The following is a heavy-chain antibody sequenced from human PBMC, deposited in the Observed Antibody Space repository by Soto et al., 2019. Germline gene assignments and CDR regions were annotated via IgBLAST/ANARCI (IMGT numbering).Heavy chain of an antibody. D-gene: IGHD6-13*01. V-gene: IGHV1-2*04. CDR3: ARVRIAAAGTDYYYGMDV. Sequence: QVQLVQSGAEVKKPGASVKVSCKASGYTFTGYYMHWVRQAPGQGPEWMGWINPNSGGTNYAQKFQGWVTMTRDTSISTAYLELISLRSDDTAVYYCARVRIAAAGTDYYYGMDVWGQGTTVTVSS. CDR2: INPNSGGT. CDR1: GYTFTGYY. J-gene: IGHJ6*02.